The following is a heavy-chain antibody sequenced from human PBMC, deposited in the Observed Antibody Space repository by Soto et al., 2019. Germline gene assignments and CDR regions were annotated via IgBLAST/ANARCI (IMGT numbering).Heavy chain of an antibody. D-gene: IGHD3-3*01. Sequence: KTSETLSLTCAVYGGSFSGYYWSWIRQPPGKGLEWIGEINHSGSTNYNPSLKSRVTISVDTSKNQFSLKLSSVTAADTAVYYCARERFLEWLLRDYYYYYGMDVWGQGTTVTVSS. CDR3: ARERFLEWLLRDYYYYYGMDV. CDR1: GGSFSGYY. V-gene: IGHV4-34*01. CDR2: INHSGST. J-gene: IGHJ6*02.